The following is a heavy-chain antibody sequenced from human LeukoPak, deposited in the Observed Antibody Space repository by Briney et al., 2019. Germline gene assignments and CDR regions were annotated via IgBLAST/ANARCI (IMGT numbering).Heavy chain of an antibody. CDR1: GGSFSGYY. Sequence: PSETLSLTCAVYGGSFSGYYWSWIRQPPGKGLEWIGEISHSGSTNYNPSLKSRVTISGDTSKNQFSLKLSSVTAADTAVYYCAIAYWGVVTTWGQGTLVTVSS. CDR2: ISHSGST. V-gene: IGHV4-34*01. J-gene: IGHJ4*02. D-gene: IGHD3-3*01. CDR3: AIAYWGVVTT.